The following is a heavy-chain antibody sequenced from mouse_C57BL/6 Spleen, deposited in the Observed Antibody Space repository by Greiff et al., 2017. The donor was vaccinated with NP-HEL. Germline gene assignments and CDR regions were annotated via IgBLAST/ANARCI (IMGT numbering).Heavy chain of an antibody. Sequence: EVMLVESGEGLVKPGGSLKLSCAASGFTFSSYAMSWVRQTPEKRLEWVAYISSGGDYIYYADTVKGRFTISRDNARNTLYLQMSSLKSEDTAMYYCTRDRDTTVVAAYYYAMDYWGQGTSVTVSS. V-gene: IGHV5-9-1*02. CDR2: ISSGGDYI. CDR1: GFTFSSYA. CDR3: TRDRDTTVVAAYYYAMDY. J-gene: IGHJ4*01. D-gene: IGHD1-1*01.